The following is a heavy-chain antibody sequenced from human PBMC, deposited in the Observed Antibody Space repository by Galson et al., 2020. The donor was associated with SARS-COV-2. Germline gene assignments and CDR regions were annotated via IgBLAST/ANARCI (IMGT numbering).Heavy chain of an antibody. CDR1: GFTFSSYS. D-gene: IGHD6-13*01. V-gene: IGHV3-21*01. Sequence: GESLKISCAASGFTFSSYSMNWVRQAPGKGLEWVSSISSSSYKYYADSVKGRFTVSRDNAKNSLYLQMNSLTAEDTAVYYCASGGSTWTLDYWGQGTLVTVSS. J-gene: IGHJ4*02. CDR2: ISSSSYK. CDR3: ASGGSTWTLDY.